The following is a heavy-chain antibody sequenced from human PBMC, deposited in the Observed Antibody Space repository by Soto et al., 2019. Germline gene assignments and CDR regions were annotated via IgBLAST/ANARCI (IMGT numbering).Heavy chain of an antibody. D-gene: IGHD3-22*01. CDR3: ARVVVVIPPGYYYAMDV. CDR1: GFTFSSYS. V-gene: IGHV3-48*02. Sequence: GVPLRVSCAAAGFTFSSYSMNWVRKAPGKGLEWVSYISSSSSTIYYADSVKGRFTIPRDNAKNSLFLQMNSLRDEDTAVYYCARVVVVIPPGYYYAMDVWGQGTTVTVSS. J-gene: IGHJ6*02. CDR2: ISSSSSTI.